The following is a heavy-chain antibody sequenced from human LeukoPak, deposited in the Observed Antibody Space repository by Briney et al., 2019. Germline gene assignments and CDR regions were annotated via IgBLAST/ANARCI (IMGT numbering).Heavy chain of an antibody. CDR3: ARGSYYSLDY. CDR1: GGSVSSGSYY. D-gene: IGHD1-26*01. J-gene: IGHJ4*02. V-gene: IGHV4-61*01. CDR2: IYYSGST. Sequence: SETLSLTCTVSGGSVSSGSYYWSWIRQPPGEGLEWIGYIYYSGSTNYNPSLKSRVTISVDTSKNQFSLKLSSVTAADTAVYYCARGSYYSLDYWGQGTLVTVSS.